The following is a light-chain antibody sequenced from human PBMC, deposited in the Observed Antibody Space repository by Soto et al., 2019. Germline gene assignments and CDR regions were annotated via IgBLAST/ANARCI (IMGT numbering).Light chain of an antibody. CDR3: QQYNNWPWIT. CDR1: QSVSSN. Sequence: EVGMTQSPATLSVSPGERATLSCRASQSVSSNLAWYQQKPGQAPRLLIYGASTRATGIPARFSGSGSGTEFTLTISSLQSEDFAVYYCQQYNNWPWITFGQGTRLEIK. J-gene: IGKJ5*01. CDR2: GAS. V-gene: IGKV3-15*01.